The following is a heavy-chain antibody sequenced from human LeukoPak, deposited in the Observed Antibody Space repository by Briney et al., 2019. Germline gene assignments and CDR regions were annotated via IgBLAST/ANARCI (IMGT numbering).Heavy chain of an antibody. CDR2: INHSGST. V-gene: IGHV4-34*01. J-gene: IGHJ6*03. D-gene: IGHD5-12*01. CDR1: GASFSGSY. CDR3: ARGRGYSGYFGYYYMDV. Sequence: PSQTLSLTCAVYGASFSGSYWSSIRQPPGKGLEWVGEINHSGSTNYNPSLKSRVTISVDTSKNQFFLKLSSVTAADTAVDYCARGRGYSGYFGYYYMDVWGKGTTVTISS.